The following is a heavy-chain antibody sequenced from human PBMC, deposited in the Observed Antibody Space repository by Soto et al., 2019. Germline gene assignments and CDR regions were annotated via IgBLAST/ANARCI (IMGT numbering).Heavy chain of an antibody. CDR1: GFTFSGSA. CDR2: IRSKANRYAT. D-gene: IGHD1-20*01. Sequence: PGGSLRLSCAASGFTFSGSAMHWVRQASGKGLEWVGRIRSKANRYATAYSASVKGRFTIPRDDSKNTAYLQMNSLKTEDTAVYYCTRHGGAGSSPKGITDCWGQGTPVTASS. CDR3: TRHGGAGSSPKGITDC. V-gene: IGHV3-73*01. J-gene: IGHJ4*02.